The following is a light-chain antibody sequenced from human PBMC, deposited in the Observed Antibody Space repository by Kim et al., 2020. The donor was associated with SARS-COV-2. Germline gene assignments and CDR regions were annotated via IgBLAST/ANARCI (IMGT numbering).Light chain of an antibody. CDR3: QQYSTNLYT. Sequence: DIQMTQSPSTLSASVGDSVTITCRASQSISDWLAWYQQQPGTAPKLLVYRASSLERGVPSRFSGSGSGTEFTLTIYSLQPDDFATYYCQQYSTNLYTFGQGTKLEI. CDR1: QSISDW. V-gene: IGKV1-5*03. CDR2: RAS. J-gene: IGKJ2*01.